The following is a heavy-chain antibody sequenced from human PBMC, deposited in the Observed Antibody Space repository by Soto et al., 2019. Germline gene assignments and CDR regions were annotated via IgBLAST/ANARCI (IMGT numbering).Heavy chain of an antibody. J-gene: IGHJ4*02. V-gene: IGHV3-11*01. D-gene: IGHD3-10*01. CDR2: ISDSGGAM. CDR1: GFTFGDYY. CDR3: AREGASGSHLLGGIDY. Sequence: QVLLEESGGGLVKPGGSLRLSCAASGFTFGDYYMIWIRQAPGKGLDWVAYISDSGGAMYYEDSVKGRFTISRDNAKNSLYLEMNSLRVEDTAVYYCAREGASGSHLLGGIDYWGQGILVTVSS.